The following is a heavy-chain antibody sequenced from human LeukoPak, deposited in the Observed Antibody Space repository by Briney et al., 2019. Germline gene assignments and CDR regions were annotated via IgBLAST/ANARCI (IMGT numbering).Heavy chain of an antibody. CDR2: ISGDGVST. Sequence: GGSLTLSCAASGFMFDDSAMLWVRQAPGKGLEWVSLISGDGVSTFYADSVKGRFTISRDNSKNSLSLQMDSLTTEDTALYYCAREGYSHTSNYFDNWGQGILVTVSS. CDR1: GFMFDDSA. V-gene: IGHV3-43*02. CDR3: AREGYSHTSNYFDN. J-gene: IGHJ4*02. D-gene: IGHD2-15*01.